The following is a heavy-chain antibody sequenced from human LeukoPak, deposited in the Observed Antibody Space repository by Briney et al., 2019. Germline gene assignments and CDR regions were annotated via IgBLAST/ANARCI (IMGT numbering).Heavy chain of an antibody. J-gene: IGHJ6*03. CDR1: GFTFSSYA. V-gene: IGHV3-23*01. D-gene: IGHD3-10*01. CDR3: ARESGDYGSAEMPGYYYYMDV. CDR2: FSGSGGST. Sequence: GSLRLSGAASGFTFSSYAMSWVRQAPGKGLECISGFSGSGGSTYYADSVKGRFTISRDNARNTLFLQMNSLRVEDTAVYFCARESGDYGSAEMPGYYYYMDVWAKGTTVIVSS.